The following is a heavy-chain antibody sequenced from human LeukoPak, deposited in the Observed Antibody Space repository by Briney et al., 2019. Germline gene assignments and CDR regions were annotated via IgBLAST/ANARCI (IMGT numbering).Heavy chain of an antibody. D-gene: IGHD3-10*01. CDR3: ARTNPLRLWSGELFQMVFDY. CDR2: IYYSGST. CDR1: GGSISSYY. Sequence: SETLSLTCTVSGGSISSYYWSWIRQPPGKGLEWIGYIYYSGSTNYNPSLKSRVTISVDTSKNQFSLKLSSVAAADTAVYYCARTNPLRLWSGELFQMVFDYWGQGTLVTVSS. V-gene: IGHV4-59*08. J-gene: IGHJ4*02.